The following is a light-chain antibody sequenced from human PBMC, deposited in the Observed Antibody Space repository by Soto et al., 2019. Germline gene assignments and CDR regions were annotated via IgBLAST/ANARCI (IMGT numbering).Light chain of an antibody. CDR3: QSYDNSLSVYV. V-gene: IGLV1-40*01. J-gene: IGLJ1*01. CDR2: GNS. CDR1: SANIGAHYD. Sequence: QSVLTQPPSVSGAPGQRVTISCTGSSANIGAHYDVHWYQQLPGTAPKLLIYGNSNRPSGVPDRFSGSKSGTSASLAITGLRAEDEADYYCQSYDNSLSVYVFGTGTKLTVL.